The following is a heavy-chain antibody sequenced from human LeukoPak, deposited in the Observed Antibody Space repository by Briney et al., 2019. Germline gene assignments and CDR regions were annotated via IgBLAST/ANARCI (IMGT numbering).Heavy chain of an antibody. D-gene: IGHD3-22*01. Sequence: GGSLRLSCAASGFTFDDYAMHWARQAPGKGLEWVSGISWNSGSIGYADSVKGRFTISRDNAKNSLYLQMNSLRAEDTAVYYCARAGGYYDSSGYYTPYYFDYWGQGTLVTVSS. J-gene: IGHJ4*02. CDR2: ISWNSGSI. CDR1: GFTFDDYA. CDR3: ARAGGYYDSSGYYTPYYFDY. V-gene: IGHV3-9*01.